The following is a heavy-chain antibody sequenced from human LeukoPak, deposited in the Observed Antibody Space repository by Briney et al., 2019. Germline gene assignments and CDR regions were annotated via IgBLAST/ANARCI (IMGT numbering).Heavy chain of an antibody. CDR1: GGSFSGYY. Sequence: SSETLSLTCAVYGGSFSGYYWSGIRQPPGKGLEWIGEINHSGSTNYNPSLTSRVTISVDTFKNQFSLKLSSVTAADTAVYYCARYRVTFTMVRGVLYDAFDIWGQGTMVTVSS. J-gene: IGHJ3*02. D-gene: IGHD3-10*01. V-gene: IGHV4-34*01. CDR3: ARYRVTFTMVRGVLYDAFDI. CDR2: INHSGST.